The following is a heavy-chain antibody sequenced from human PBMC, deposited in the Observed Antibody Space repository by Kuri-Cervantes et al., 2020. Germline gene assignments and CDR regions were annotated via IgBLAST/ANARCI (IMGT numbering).Heavy chain of an antibody. CDR3: ARVHCGYSYGFDF. CDR2: VNHSGST. CDR1: GGSFSGYY. V-gene: IGHV4-34*01. D-gene: IGHD3-22*01. Sequence: SETLSLTCAVYGGSFSGYYWSWIRQPPGKGLEWIGEVNHSGSTNYNPSLKSRVTITVDTSKNQFSLKLSSVTAADTAVYYCARVHCGYSYGFDFWGQGSLVTVSS. J-gene: IGHJ4*02.